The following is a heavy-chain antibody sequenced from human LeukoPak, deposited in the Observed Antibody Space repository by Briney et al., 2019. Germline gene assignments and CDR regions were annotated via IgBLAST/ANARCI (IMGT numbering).Heavy chain of an antibody. CDR1: GFTFSSYS. CDR3: ARDWGSGSYYDY. Sequence: GGSLRLSCAASGFTFSSYSMNWVRQAPGKGLEWVSYISSSGSTIYYADSVKGRFTVSRDNGKNSLYLQMNSLRAEDTAVYYCARDWGSGSYYDYWGQGTLVTVSS. CDR2: ISSSGSTI. J-gene: IGHJ4*02. D-gene: IGHD3-10*01. V-gene: IGHV3-48*04.